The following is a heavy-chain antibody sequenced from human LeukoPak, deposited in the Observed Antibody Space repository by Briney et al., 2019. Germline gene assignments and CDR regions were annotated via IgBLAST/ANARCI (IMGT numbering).Heavy chain of an antibody. CDR1: GFTVSSNY. D-gene: IGHD3-3*01. CDR2: IYSGGST. CDR3: ARGHYDFWSGYYSDY. J-gene: IGHJ4*02. V-gene: IGHV3-66*02. Sequence: GGSLRLSCAASGFTVSSNYMSWVRQAPGKGLEWVSVIYSGGSTYYADSVKGRFTISRDNSKNTLYLQMNSLRAEDTAVYYCARGHYDFWSGYYSDYWGQGTLVTVSP.